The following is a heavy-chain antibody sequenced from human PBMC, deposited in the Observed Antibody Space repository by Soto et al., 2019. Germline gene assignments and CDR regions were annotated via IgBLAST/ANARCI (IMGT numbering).Heavy chain of an antibody. CDR2: ISYDGSNK. J-gene: IGHJ6*02. D-gene: IGHD5-12*01. CDR3: ARDSGYDSYYYYYGMDV. CDR1: GFTFSSYA. V-gene: IGHV3-30-3*01. Sequence: QVQLVESGGGVVQPGRSLRLSCAASGFTFSSYAMHWVRQAPGKGLEWVAVISYDGSNKYYADSVKGRFTISRDNSKNTLYLKMNSLRAEDTAVYYCARDSGYDSYYYYYGMDVWGQGPTVTVSS.